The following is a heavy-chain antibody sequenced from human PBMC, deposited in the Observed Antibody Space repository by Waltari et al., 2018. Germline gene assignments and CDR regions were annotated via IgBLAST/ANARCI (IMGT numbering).Heavy chain of an antibody. CDR1: GGTFSSNA. D-gene: IGHD6-13*01. Sequence: QVQLVQSGAEVKKPGSSVKVSCKASGGTFSSNAISWVRQAPGQGLEWMGGIIPILGIANYAQKFQGRVTITADESTSTAYMELSSLRSEDTAVYYCASDLGSSWTRGSWGQGTLVTVSS. V-gene: IGHV1-69*04. J-gene: IGHJ4*02. CDR2: IIPILGIA. CDR3: ASDLGSSWTRGS.